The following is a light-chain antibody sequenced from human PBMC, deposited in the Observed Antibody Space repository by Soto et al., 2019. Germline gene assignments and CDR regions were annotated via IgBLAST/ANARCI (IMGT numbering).Light chain of an antibody. Sequence: QSALTQPASVSGSPGQSITFSCTGTTSDIGAYNYVSWYQHHPGKAPKLLIYDVTARPSGVSDRFSGSKSGTTASLTISGLQAEDEADYFCSSYTTINAVVLFGGGTKLPVL. CDR1: TSDIGAYNY. V-gene: IGLV2-14*03. J-gene: IGLJ3*02. CDR2: DVT. CDR3: SSYTTINAVVL.